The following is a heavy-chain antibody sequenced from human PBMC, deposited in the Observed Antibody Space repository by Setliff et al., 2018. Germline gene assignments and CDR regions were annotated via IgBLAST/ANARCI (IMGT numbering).Heavy chain of an antibody. D-gene: IGHD2-2*01. CDR2: ISAYSGKA. J-gene: IGHJ4*02. V-gene: IGHV1-18*01. CDR3: SRLVRYCTTTSCQRLSGDEY. CDR1: GYSFTRYY. Sequence: GASVKVSCKTSGYSFTRYYMHWVRQAPGQGLEWMGWISAYSGKAYYAQKLQDRATMTTDTSTGTAYLELRSLRSDDTAVYYCSRLVRYCTTTSCQRLSGDEYWGQGTLVTVSS.